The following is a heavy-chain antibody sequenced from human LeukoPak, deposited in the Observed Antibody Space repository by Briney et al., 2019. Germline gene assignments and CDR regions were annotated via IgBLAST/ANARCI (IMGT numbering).Heavy chain of an antibody. CDR3: ARGNISRSSSYTLDY. CDR1: GGTFSSYA. Sequence: ASVKVSCKASGGTFSSYAISWVRQAPGQGLEWMGGIIPIFGTANYAQKFQGRVTITTDESTSKAYMELSSLRSEDTAVYYCARGNISRSSSYTLDYWGQGTLVTVSS. J-gene: IGHJ4*02. CDR2: IIPIFGTA. V-gene: IGHV1-69*05. D-gene: IGHD6-13*01.